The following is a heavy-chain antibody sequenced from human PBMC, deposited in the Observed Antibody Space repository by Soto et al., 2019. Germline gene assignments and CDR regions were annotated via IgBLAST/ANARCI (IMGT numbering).Heavy chain of an antibody. D-gene: IGHD2-15*01. V-gene: IGHV3-23*01. CDR2: IRGNGDRT. Sequence: EEQLLESGGALVVPGGSLRLSCAASGFAFSNYAMTWVRQAPGKGLEWVSSIRGNGDRTYYAESVKGRFTISRDNSKSTLFLQMNSLRADDTAVYFCARAEVAAVFGFWGQRTLVTVSS. CDR1: GFAFSNYA. CDR3: ARAEVAAVFGF. J-gene: IGHJ4*02.